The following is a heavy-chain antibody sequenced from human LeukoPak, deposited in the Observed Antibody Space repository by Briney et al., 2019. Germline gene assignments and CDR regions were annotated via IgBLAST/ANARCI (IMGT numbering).Heavy chain of an antibody. D-gene: IGHD7-27*01. CDR3: ARIRESLGLGAFDI. V-gene: IGHV3-74*03. Sequence: GGSLRLSCAASGFSFSNYWMCWVRQAPGKGLVCVSRINSDGGTTTYADSVKGRFTISRDNAKNTLYLQMNSLRAEDSALYYCARIRESLGLGAFDIWGQGTMVTVSS. J-gene: IGHJ3*02. CDR2: INSDGGTT. CDR1: GFSFSNYW.